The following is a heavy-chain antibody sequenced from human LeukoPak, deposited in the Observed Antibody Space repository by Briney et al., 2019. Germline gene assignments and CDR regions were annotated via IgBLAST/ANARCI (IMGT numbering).Heavy chain of an antibody. J-gene: IGHJ4*02. V-gene: IGHV4-31*11. Sequence: PSETLSLTCAVYGGSFSGYYWSWIRQHPGKGLEWIGYIYYSGSTYYNPSLKSRVTISVDTSKNQFSLKLSSVTAADTAVYYCARDVGSSGYYVDWGQGTLVTVSS. CDR1: GGSFSGYY. CDR2: IYYSGST. CDR3: ARDVGSSGYYVD. D-gene: IGHD3-22*01.